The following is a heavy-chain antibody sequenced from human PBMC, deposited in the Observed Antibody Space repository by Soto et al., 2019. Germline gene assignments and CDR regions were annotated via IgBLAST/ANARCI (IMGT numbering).Heavy chain of an antibody. CDR2: IYYSGST. Sequence: QVQLQESGPGLVKPSETLSLTCTVSGGSISSYYWSWIRQPPGKGLEWIGYIYYSGSTNYNPSLKSRVTISVDTSKNQFSLKLSSVTAADTAVYYCARHVLEKVWGSYRYTGNFDYWGQGTLVTVSS. D-gene: IGHD3-16*02. V-gene: IGHV4-59*08. CDR1: GGSISSYY. CDR3: ARHVLEKVWGSYRYTGNFDY. J-gene: IGHJ4*02.